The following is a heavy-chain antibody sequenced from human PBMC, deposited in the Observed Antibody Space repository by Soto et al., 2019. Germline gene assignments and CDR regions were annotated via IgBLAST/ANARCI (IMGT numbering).Heavy chain of an antibody. CDR2: VSPIFGTT. V-gene: IGHV1-69*01. CDR3: AGGGSSGGWYFDL. D-gene: IGHD1-26*01. CDR1: GGSFSSPT. J-gene: IGHJ2*01. Sequence: QVQLVQSGAEVKKPGSSVKVSCKASGGSFSSPTISWVRQAPGQGLEWMGGVSPIFGTTNYAQKFQGRVTSTADASSGTAYMELSSLKSEDTAVYSCAGGGSSGGWYFDLWGRGTLVTVSS.